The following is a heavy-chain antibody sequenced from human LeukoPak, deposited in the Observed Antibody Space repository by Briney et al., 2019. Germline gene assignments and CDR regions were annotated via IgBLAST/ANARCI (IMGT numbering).Heavy chain of an antibody. J-gene: IGHJ6*03. D-gene: IGHD6-13*01. Sequence: PSETLSLTCAVYGGSFSGYYWSWIRQPPGKGLEWIGEINHSGSTNYNPSLKGRVTISVDTSKNQFSLKLSSVTAADTAVYYCARVRKQQLVRYYMDVWGKGTTVTVSS. CDR1: GGSFSGYY. V-gene: IGHV4-34*01. CDR2: INHSGST. CDR3: ARVRKQQLVRYYMDV.